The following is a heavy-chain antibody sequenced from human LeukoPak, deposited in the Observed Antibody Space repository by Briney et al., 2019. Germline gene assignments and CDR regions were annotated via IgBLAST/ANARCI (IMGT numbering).Heavy chain of an antibody. CDR3: ATRGGWYPRAFHH. CDR2: IKEDGSEK. CDR1: GFTFSRIW. Sequence: GGSLRVSCAVSGFTFSRIWMSCVRQAPGKGLEWVAAIKEDGSEKYYVDSVKGRFTISRDNAKSSLYLRMNSLRVEDTAVYYCATRGGWYPRAFHHWGQGTLVTVSS. V-gene: IGHV3-7*01. J-gene: IGHJ5*02. D-gene: IGHD6-19*01.